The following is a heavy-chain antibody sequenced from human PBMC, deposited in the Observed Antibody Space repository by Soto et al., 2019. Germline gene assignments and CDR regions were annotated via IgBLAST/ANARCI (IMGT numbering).Heavy chain of an antibody. CDR2: INHSGST. Sequence: QVQLQQWGAGLLKPSETLSLTCAVSGGSFSGYYWTWIRQPPGPGLEWIGEINHSGSTNYNPSLKSRATISVDPSKNQFSLKLTSVTAADTAVYYCARDKITGLFDYWGQGTLVTVSS. J-gene: IGHJ4*02. D-gene: IGHD2-8*02. CDR3: ARDKITGLFDY. V-gene: IGHV4-34*01. CDR1: GGSFSGYY.